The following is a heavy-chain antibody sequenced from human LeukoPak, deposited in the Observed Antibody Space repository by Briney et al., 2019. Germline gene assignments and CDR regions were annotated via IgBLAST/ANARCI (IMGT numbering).Heavy chain of an antibody. V-gene: IGHV4-39*07. CDR1: GGSISSSSYY. D-gene: IGHD4-17*01. Sequence: SETLSLTCTVSGGSISSSSYYWGWIRQPPGKGLEWIGSIYYSGSTYYNPSLKSRVTISVDTSKNQFSLKLSSVTAADTAVYYCARDYGDYRWDYWGQGTLVTVSS. J-gene: IGHJ4*02. CDR2: IYYSGST. CDR3: ARDYGDYRWDY.